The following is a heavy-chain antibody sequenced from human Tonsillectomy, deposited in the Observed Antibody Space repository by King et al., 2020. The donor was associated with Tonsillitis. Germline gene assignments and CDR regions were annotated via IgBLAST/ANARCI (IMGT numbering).Heavy chain of an antibody. Sequence: VQLVESGGGLVQPGGSLRLSCAASGFTFDSYAMSWVRQAPGKGLEWVSGISGSGGSTYYADSVKGRFTVSRDNSKKTLYLQMNSLRAEDTAVYYCAREGYCSGGSCYTGGFEYWGQGTLVTVSS. CDR3: AREGYCSGGSCYTGGFEY. CDR1: GFTFDSYA. D-gene: IGHD2-15*01. CDR2: ISGSGGST. V-gene: IGHV3-23*04. J-gene: IGHJ4*02.